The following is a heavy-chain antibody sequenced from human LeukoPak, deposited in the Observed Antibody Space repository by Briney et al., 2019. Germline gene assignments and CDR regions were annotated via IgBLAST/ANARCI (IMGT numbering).Heavy chain of an antibody. V-gene: IGHV1-69*13. CDR2: IIPIFGTA. Sequence: ASVKVSCKASGGTFSSYAISWVRQAPGQGLEWMGGIIPIFGTANYAQKFQGRVTITADESTSTAYMELSSLRSEDTAVYYCARQNYDFWSGYPSYYYYYGMDVWGQGTTVTASS. D-gene: IGHD3-3*01. CDR1: GGTFSSYA. CDR3: ARQNYDFWSGYPSYYYYYGMDV. J-gene: IGHJ6*02.